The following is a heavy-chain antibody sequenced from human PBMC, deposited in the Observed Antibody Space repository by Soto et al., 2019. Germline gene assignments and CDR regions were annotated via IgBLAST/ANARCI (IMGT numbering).Heavy chain of an antibody. CDR2: IRSIANSYAR. CDR3: TRHCRYSSGWSDSGYMDV. Sequence: GWSLILSFAPSGFTFSCSAMHWVRQASGKGLAWVGRIRSIANSYARAYAASVKGRFTISRDDSKNTEYQQMNSLKTEDTAVYYFTRHCRYSSGWSDSGYMDVWGKVTTVTVS. V-gene: IGHV3-73*01. J-gene: IGHJ6*03. CDR1: GFTFSCSA. D-gene: IGHD6-19*01.